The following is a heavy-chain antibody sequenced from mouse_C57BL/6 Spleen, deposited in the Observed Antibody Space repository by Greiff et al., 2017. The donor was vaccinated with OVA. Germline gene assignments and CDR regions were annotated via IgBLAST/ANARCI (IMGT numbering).Heavy chain of an antibody. CDR3: TRAPDDYYMDY. Sequence: EVQLVQSGAGLVKPGGSLKLSCAASGFTFSSYAMSWVRQTPEQGLEWVAYISRGGDCIYYADTLKGKFTITRDNASNTQYLQISSLKSEDTAMYYCTRAPDDYYMDYWGQGTSVTVAS. J-gene: IGHJ4*01. CDR1: GFTFSSYA. V-gene: IGHV5-9-1*02. CDR2: ISRGGDCI. D-gene: IGHD2-3*01.